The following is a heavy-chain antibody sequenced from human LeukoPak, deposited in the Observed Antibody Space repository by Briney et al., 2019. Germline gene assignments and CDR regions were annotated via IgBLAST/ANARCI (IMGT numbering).Heavy chain of an antibody. Sequence: GGSLRLSCAASGFTFSSYAMSWVRQAPGKGLEWVSAISGSGGSTYYADSVKGRFTISRDNSKNTLYLQMNSLRAEDTAVYYCANEFLGGGWGVVRGVIGYFDYWGQGTLVTVSS. CDR3: ANEFLGGGWGVVRGVIGYFDY. J-gene: IGHJ4*02. CDR1: GFTFSSYA. D-gene: IGHD3-10*01. CDR2: ISGSGGST. V-gene: IGHV3-23*01.